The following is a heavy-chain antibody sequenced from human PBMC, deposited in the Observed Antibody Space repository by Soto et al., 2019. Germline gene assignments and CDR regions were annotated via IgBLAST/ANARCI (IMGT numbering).Heavy chain of an antibody. Sequence: QVQLVQSGAEVKKPGASVKVSCKASGYTFTPYDVNCWRQATGQGPEWLGWMNPYNGATGYAQKFQGRVTLTRDTSMNTAYLELSSLTYEDTAVYYCARNRRETGDFDYWGQGTLVTVSS. D-gene: IGHD7-27*01. J-gene: IGHJ4*02. V-gene: IGHV1-8*02. CDR3: ARNRRETGDFDY. CDR2: MNPYNGAT. CDR1: GYTFTPYD.